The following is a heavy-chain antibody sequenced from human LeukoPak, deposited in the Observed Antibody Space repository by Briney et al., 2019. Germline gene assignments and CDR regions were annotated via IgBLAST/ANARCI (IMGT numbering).Heavy chain of an antibody. Sequence: ASVKVSCKASGYTFTSYGISWVRRAPGQGLEWMGWISAYNGNTNYAQKLQGRVTMTTDTSTSTAYMELRSLRSDDTAVYYCHYGPPPYDAFDIWGQGTMVTVSS. D-gene: IGHD4-17*01. CDR3: HYGPPPYDAFDI. CDR1: GYTFTSYG. V-gene: IGHV1-18*01. J-gene: IGHJ3*02. CDR2: ISAYNGNT.